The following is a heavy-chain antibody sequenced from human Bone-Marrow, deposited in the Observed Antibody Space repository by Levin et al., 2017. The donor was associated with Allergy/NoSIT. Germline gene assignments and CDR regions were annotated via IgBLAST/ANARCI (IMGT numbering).Heavy chain of an antibody. Sequence: PGESLKISCVASGFTFNTYGMHWVRQAPGKGLEWVSVISYDATSKYYADSVKGRFTISRDNSKNTVYLQMNSLRPEDTAIYYCAKDGGQWLVQLGFFDHWGQGSLVTVSS. CDR2: ISYDATSK. CDR3: AKDGGQWLVQLGFFDH. V-gene: IGHV3-30*18. CDR1: GFTFNTYG. J-gene: IGHJ4*02. D-gene: IGHD6-19*01.